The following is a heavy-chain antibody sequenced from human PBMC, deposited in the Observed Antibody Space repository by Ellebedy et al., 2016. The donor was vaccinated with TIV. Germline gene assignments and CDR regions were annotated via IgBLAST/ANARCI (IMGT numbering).Heavy chain of an antibody. CDR3: ARELRWFEEPRYDH. Sequence: SETLSLTXAVYGGSFSGYYWSWIRQHPGKGLEWIGYIYYSGRTDYNPSLKSRATISLDTSKNQFSLRLNSLTAADTAIYYCARELRWFEEPRYDHWGQGTQVIVSS. CDR2: IYYSGRT. V-gene: IGHV4-34*11. D-gene: IGHD3-10*01. CDR1: GGSFSGYY. J-gene: IGHJ4*02.